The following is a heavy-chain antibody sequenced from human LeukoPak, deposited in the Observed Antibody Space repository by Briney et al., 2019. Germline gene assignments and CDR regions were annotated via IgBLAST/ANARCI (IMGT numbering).Heavy chain of an antibody. V-gene: IGHV3-21*06. CDR3: ARVYCTNGVCYDDD. CDR2: MSGSGSYI. J-gene: IGHJ4*02. Sequence: GGSLRLSCAASGCTFSDYSMNWVRQTPRKGLEWVSCMSGSGSYIYYVDSVKGRFTISRDNAKNSLHLQVNSLRAEDTAVYYCARVYCTNGVCYDDDWGQGTLVTVSS. D-gene: IGHD2-8*01. CDR1: GCTFSDYS.